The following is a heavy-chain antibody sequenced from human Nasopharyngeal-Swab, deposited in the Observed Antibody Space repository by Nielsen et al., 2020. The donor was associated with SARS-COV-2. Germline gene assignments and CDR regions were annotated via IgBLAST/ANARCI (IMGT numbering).Heavy chain of an antibody. CDR3: ARADYYYMDV. CDR1: GGSISSSSYY. CDR2: IYYSGST. V-gene: IGHV4-39*07. Sequence: SETLSLTCTVSGGSISSSSYYWGLIRQPPGKGLEWIGSIYYSGSTNYNPSLKSRVTISVDTSKNQFSLKLSSVTAADTAVYYCARADYYYMDVWGKGTTVTVSS. J-gene: IGHJ6*03.